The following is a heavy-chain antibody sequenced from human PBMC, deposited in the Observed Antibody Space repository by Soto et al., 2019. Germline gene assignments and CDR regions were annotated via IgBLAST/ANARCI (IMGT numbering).Heavy chain of an antibody. D-gene: IGHD4-17*01. CDR1: GGSISSGGYS. V-gene: IGHV4-30-2*01. J-gene: IGHJ4*02. Sequence: QLQLQESGSGLVKPSQTLSLTCAVSGGSISSGGYSWSWIRQPPGKGLEWIGYIYHSGSAYYNPSLKRRVTMSVDMSKNQFSLKLSSVTAADTAVYYCARRDYGQSFDYWGQGTLVTVSS. CDR3: ARRDYGQSFDY. CDR2: IYHSGSA.